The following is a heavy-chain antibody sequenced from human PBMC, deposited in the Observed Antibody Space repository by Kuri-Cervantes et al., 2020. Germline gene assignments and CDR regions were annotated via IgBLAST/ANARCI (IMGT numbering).Heavy chain of an antibody. J-gene: IGHJ6*01. CDR3: AKGCPHGSGSYWCGMDV. CDR1: GFTFSSYG. CDR2: ISYDGSNK. Sequence: GESLKISCAASGFTFSSYGMHWVRQAPGKGLEWVAVISYDGSNKYYADSVKGRFTISRDNSKNTLYLQMNSLRAEDTAVYYCAKGCPHGSGSYWCGMDVWGQGTTVTGYS. V-gene: IGHV3-30*18. D-gene: IGHD3-10*01.